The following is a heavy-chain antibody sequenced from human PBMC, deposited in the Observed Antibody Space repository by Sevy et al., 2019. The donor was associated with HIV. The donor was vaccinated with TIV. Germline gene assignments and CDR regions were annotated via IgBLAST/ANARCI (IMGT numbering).Heavy chain of an antibody. V-gene: IGHV3-30*02. CDR2: IRYEGSDK. CDR3: AKDLAGPGRRYFDY. D-gene: IGHD6-13*01. J-gene: IGHJ4*02. Sequence: VGCLRLSCTASGFTFSNFGMHWVRQVPGKGLEWVTFIRYEGSDKYYAASVKGRFTISRDDSKNTLYLQIDSLRPEDTAIYYCAKDLAGPGRRYFDYWGQGTLVTVSS. CDR1: GFTFSNFG.